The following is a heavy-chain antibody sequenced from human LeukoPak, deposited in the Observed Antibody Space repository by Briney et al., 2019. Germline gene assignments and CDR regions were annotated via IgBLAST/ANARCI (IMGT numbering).Heavy chain of an antibody. D-gene: IGHD3-9*01. CDR2: ISGSGGST. J-gene: IGHJ5*02. Sequence: PGGSLRLSCAASGFTFSSYAMSWVRQAPGKGLEWVSAISGSGGSTYYADSVKGRFTISRDNSKNTLYLQMNSLRAEDTAVYYCAKAPQYDWLLSNWFDPWGQGTLVTVSS. CDR3: AKAPQYDWLLSNWFDP. CDR1: GFTFSSYA. V-gene: IGHV3-23*01.